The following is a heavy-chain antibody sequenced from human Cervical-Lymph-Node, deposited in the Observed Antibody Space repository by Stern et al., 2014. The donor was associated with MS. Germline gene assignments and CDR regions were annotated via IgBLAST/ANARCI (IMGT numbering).Heavy chain of an antibody. CDR3: ARATYYDYVWGSYRYTGPLFDY. D-gene: IGHD3-16*02. CDR1: GYTFTSYG. J-gene: IGHJ4*02. V-gene: IGHV1-18*01. CDR2: ISAYNGNT. Sequence: QVQLVQSGAEVKKPGASVKVSCKASGYTFTSYGISWVRQAPGQGLEWMGWISAYNGNTNYAQKLQGRVTMTTDTSTNTAYMELRSLRSDDTAVYYCARATYYDYVWGSYRYTGPLFDYWGQGTLVTVSS.